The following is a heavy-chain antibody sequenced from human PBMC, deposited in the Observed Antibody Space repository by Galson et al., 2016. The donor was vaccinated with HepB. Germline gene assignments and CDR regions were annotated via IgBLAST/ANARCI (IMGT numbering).Heavy chain of an antibody. CDR2: ISNSGDIK. J-gene: IGHJ6*01. CDR3: VKGSIGSGGLDV. Sequence: SLRLSCAASGFTFINYGMTWVRRSPGKGLEWVSVISNSGDIKYYADSAKGRFSISRDNSKNTLYLQMNSLGAGDTAIYYCVKGSIGSGGLDVWGPGTTVTVSS. CDR1: GFTFINYG. D-gene: IGHD2-15*01. V-gene: IGHV3-23*01.